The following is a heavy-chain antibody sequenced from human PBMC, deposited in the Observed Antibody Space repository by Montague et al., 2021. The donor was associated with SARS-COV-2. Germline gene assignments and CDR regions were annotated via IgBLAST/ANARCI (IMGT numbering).Heavy chain of an antibody. CDR2: IYYSGST. D-gene: IGHD3-3*01. CDR1: GGSISSNY. Sequence: SETLSLTCTVSGGSISSNYWSWIRQPPGKGLEWIGYIYYSGSTNYNPSLKSRVTISVDTSKNQFSLKLSSVTAADTAVYYCARCITIFGVVGSWFDPWGQGTLVTVSS. V-gene: IGHV4-59*01. J-gene: IGHJ5*02. CDR3: ARCITIFGVVGSWFDP.